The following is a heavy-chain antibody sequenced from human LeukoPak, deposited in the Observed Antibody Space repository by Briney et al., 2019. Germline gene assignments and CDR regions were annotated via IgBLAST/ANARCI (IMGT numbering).Heavy chain of an antibody. V-gene: IGHV4-38-2*02. CDR2: IYRSGST. CDR1: GYSINSGYY. Sequence: SETLSLTCTVSGYSINSGYYWVWIRQPPGKGLEGIGSIYRSGSTNYNPSLKSRVTTSVDTSKNQFSLKVSSVTAADTAVYYCARGDCSGSICYSPMDVWGTGTTVTVSS. CDR3: ARGDCSGSICYSPMDV. J-gene: IGHJ6*03. D-gene: IGHD2-21*01.